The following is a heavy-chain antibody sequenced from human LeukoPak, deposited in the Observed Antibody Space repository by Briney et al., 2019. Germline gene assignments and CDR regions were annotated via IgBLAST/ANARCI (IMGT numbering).Heavy chain of an antibody. V-gene: IGHV3-23*01. J-gene: IGHJ4*02. CDR2: ISGSGGVT. Sequence: SGGSLRLSCAASGFTFSSSGIVWARQAPGKGLEWVSGISGSGGVTYYGDSVKGRFTISRDNSKNTVYLQMNSLRGDDTAVYHCTKAAGYLAYWGQGTLVTVSS. D-gene: IGHD3-9*01. CDR3: TKAAGYLAY. CDR1: GFTFSSSG.